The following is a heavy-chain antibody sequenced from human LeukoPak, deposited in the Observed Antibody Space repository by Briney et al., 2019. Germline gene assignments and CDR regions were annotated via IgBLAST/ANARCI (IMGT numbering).Heavy chain of an antibody. Sequence: PGGSLRLSCAASGFTFSSYGMHWVRQAPGKGLEWVAFISYDGSNKYYADSVKGRFTISRDNSKNTLYLQMNSLRAEDTAVYYCAKELLWFGELCPFDYWGQGTLVTVSS. CDR2: ISYDGSNK. CDR3: AKELLWFGELCPFDY. D-gene: IGHD3-10*01. V-gene: IGHV3-30*18. J-gene: IGHJ4*02. CDR1: GFTFSSYG.